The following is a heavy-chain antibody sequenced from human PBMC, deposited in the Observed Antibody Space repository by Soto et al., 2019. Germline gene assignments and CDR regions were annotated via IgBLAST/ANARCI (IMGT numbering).Heavy chain of an antibody. D-gene: IGHD6-6*01. CDR3: ARIQLAYDAFDI. J-gene: IGHJ3*02. CDR2: ISSSSSYI. V-gene: IGHV3-21*01. Sequence: GSLRLSCAASGFTFSSYSMNWVRQAPGKGLEWVSSISSSSSYIYYADSVKGRFTISRDNAKNSLYLQMNSLRAEDTAVYYCARIQLAYDAFDIWGQGTMVTVSS. CDR1: GFTFSSYS.